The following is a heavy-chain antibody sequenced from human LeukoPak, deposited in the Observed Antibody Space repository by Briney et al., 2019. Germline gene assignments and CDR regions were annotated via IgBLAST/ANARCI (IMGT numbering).Heavy chain of an antibody. Sequence: GRSLRLSCAASGFTFSEYYMSLIRRAPGKGLEWVSYISSSSSYTNYADSVKGRFTISRGNAKNSLYLQMNSLRAEDTAVYYFARRAMVRGVMNAFDIWGQGTMVTVSS. V-gene: IGHV3-11*06. J-gene: IGHJ3*02. CDR1: GFTFSEYY. D-gene: IGHD3-10*01. CDR2: ISSSSSYT. CDR3: ARRAMVRGVMNAFDI.